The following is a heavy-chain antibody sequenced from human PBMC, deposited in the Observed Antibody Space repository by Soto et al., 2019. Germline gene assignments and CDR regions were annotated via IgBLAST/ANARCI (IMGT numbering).Heavy chain of an antibody. CDR1: VFTFTRYS. Sequence: PGWSLRLSCASSVFTFTRYSMNWVRQAPGKGLEWVSSISSTTNYIYYADSMKGRFTVSRDNAKNSVYLEMNSLSAEDTAVYYCARESEDLTSNFDYWGQGTRVTVSS. CDR2: ISSTTNYI. CDR3: ARESEDLTSNFDY. J-gene: IGHJ4*02. V-gene: IGHV3-21*01.